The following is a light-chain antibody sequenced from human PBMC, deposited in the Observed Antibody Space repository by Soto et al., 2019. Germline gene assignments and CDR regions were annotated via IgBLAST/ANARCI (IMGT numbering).Light chain of an antibody. V-gene: IGKV3-20*01. CDR2: GES. CDR1: QSVTNSF. Sequence: EIVLAQSPGTLSLSPGERATLSCRASQSVTNSFLAWYQQKPGQAPRLLIYGESRRATGIPDRFTGSGSGTDFTLTISRLEPEDFAVYYCQQYVSSPWAFGQGTKVEI. CDR3: QQYVSSPWA. J-gene: IGKJ1*01.